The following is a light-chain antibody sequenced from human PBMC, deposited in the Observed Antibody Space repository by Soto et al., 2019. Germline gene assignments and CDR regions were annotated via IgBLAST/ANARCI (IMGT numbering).Light chain of an antibody. CDR1: SSDVGAYNF. Sequence: LTQPASVSGSPGQSITISCTGTSSDVGAYNFVSWHQQHPGKAPELMIYNVYDRPSGISYRFSGSKSGNTASLTISGLQGEDEADYYCSAYTVSRTYVFGTGTKVTVL. V-gene: IGLV2-14*03. CDR2: NVY. CDR3: SAYTVSRTYV. J-gene: IGLJ1*01.